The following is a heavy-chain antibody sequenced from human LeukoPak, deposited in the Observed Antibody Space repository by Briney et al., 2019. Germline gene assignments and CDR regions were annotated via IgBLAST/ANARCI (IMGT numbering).Heavy chain of an antibody. V-gene: IGHV4-59*01. CDR2: IYYSGST. J-gene: IGHJ4*02. CDR3: ARSYSYGDYFPLDY. D-gene: IGHD4-17*01. CDR1: GGSISSYY. Sequence: PSETLSLTCTVSGGSISSYYWSWIRQPPGKGLEWIGYIYYSGSTNYNPSLKSRVTISVDTSKNQFSLKLSSVTAADTAVYYCARSYSYGDYFPLDYWGQGTLVTVSS.